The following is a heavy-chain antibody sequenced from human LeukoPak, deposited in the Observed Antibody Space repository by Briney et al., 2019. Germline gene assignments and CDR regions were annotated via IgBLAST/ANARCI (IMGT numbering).Heavy chain of an antibody. D-gene: IGHD3-22*01. CDR3: ASGGSSSYYYLFDH. CDR2: IYYSGST. V-gene: IGHV4-39*01. Sequence: SETLSLTRNVSGGSISSSSHYWGWIRQPPGKGLEWIGSIYYSGSTYYNPSLKSRVTISVDTSKNQFSLKLSSVTAADTAVYYCASGGSSSYYYLFDHWGQGTLVTVSA. J-gene: IGHJ4*02. CDR1: GGSISSSSHY.